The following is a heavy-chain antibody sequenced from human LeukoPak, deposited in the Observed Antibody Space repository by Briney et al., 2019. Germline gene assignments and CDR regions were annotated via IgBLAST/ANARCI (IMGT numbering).Heavy chain of an antibody. V-gene: IGHV1-2*02. J-gene: IGHJ5*02. CDR3: ARGRAYDWNYAGWFDP. D-gene: IGHD1-7*01. CDR1: GYTFTGYY. Sequence: ASVKVSCKASGYTFTGYYMHWVRQAPGQGLEWMGWINPNSGGTKYVRKFQGRVTMTRDTSISTVYMELSRLGSDDTAVYYCARGRAYDWNYAGWFDPWGQGTLVTVSS. CDR2: INPNSGGT.